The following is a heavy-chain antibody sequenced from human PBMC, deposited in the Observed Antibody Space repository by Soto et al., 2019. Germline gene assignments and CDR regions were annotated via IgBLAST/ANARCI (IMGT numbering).Heavy chain of an antibody. CDR2: INHSGST. D-gene: IGHD3-3*01. CDR3: ARGKGTTYYDFWSGYSIFDY. CDR1: GGSFSGYY. J-gene: IGHJ4*02. Sequence: NPSETLSLTCAVYGGSFSGYYWSWIRQPPGKGLEWIGEINHSGSTNYNPSLKSRVTISVDTSKNQFSLKLSSVTAADTAVYYCARGKGTTYYDFWSGYSIFDYWGQGTLVTVSS. V-gene: IGHV4-34*01.